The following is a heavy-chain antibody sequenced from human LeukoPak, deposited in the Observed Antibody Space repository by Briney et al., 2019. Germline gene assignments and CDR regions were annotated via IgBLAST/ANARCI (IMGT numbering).Heavy chain of an antibody. CDR2: ISGSGHDI. D-gene: IGHD6-6*01. V-gene: IGHV3-11*04. Sequence: PGGSLRLSCAASGFTFSDSYMTWVRQAPGKEVEWVAYISGSGHDINYSDSVKGRFTISRDNAKNSLYLQMSNLRVEDTAVYYCTRDPRHFDSCGQGTLVTVSS. CDR1: GFTFSDSY. CDR3: TRDPRHFDS. J-gene: IGHJ5*01.